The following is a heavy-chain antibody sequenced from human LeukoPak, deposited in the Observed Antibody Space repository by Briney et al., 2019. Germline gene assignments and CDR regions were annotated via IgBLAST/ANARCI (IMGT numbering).Heavy chain of an antibody. V-gene: IGHV3-7*04. D-gene: IGHD1-1*01. Sequence: QPGGSLRLSCVASGFTFSSYWMTWVRQAPGKGLEWVANVKQGASEKYYVDSVKGRFTISRDDAKNSLYLQMNSLRAEDTAVYYCARERREAAGFDPWGQGTLVTVSS. CDR3: ARERREAAGFDP. CDR2: VKQGASEK. CDR1: GFTFSSYW. J-gene: IGHJ5*02.